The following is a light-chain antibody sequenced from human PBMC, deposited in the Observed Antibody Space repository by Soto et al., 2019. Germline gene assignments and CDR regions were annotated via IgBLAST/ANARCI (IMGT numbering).Light chain of an antibody. Sequence: EIVLTQSPATLSLSPGERATLSCRASQSVSSYLAWYQQKPSRAPRLLIYDASNRATGIPARFSGSGSGTDFTLTISSLEPEDFAVYYCQQRSNWPPWTFGQGTKVEIK. CDR3: QQRSNWPPWT. CDR2: DAS. V-gene: IGKV3-11*01. CDR1: QSVSSY. J-gene: IGKJ1*01.